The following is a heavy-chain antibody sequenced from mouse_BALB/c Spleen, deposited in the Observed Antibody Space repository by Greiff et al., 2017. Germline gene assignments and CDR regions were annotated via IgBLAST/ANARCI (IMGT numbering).Heavy chain of an antibody. CDR1: GFTFSSYT. CDR2: ISSGGSYT. J-gene: IGHJ2*01. D-gene: IGHD2-14*01. CDR3: TRDGYDAYFDY. Sequence: EVQVVESGGGLVKPGGSLTLSCAASGFTFSSYTMSWVRQTPEKRLEWVATISSGGSYTYYPYSVKGRFTISRDNAKNPLYLQMSSLKSEDTAMYYCTRDGYDAYFDYWGQGTTLTVSS. V-gene: IGHV5-6-4*01.